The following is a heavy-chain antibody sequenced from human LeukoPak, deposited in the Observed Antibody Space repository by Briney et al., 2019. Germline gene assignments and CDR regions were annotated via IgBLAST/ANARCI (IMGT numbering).Heavy chain of an antibody. V-gene: IGHV1-2*02. CDR1: GGTFSSYA. Sequence: ASVKVSCKASGGTFSSYAISWVRQAPGQGLEWMGWINPNSGGTNYAQKFQGRVTMTRDTSISTAYMELSRLTSDDTAVYYCARDLSIAAPGTDFDYWGQGTLVTVSS. CDR3: ARDLSIAAPGTDFDY. D-gene: IGHD6-13*01. CDR2: INPNSGGT. J-gene: IGHJ4*02.